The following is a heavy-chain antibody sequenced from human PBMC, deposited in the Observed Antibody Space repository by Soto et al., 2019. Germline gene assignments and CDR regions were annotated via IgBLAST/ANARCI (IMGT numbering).Heavy chain of an antibody. D-gene: IGHD3-16*01. Sequence: ESLKISCKGSGYTFTSHWIGWVRQMPGKGLEWMGIIFPGDSDTRYSPSFQGQVTISADKSINTAYLQWSSLKASDTAMYFCVRHGAYFDYWGQGTLVTAPQ. CDR1: GYTFTSHW. J-gene: IGHJ4*02. CDR2: IFPGDSDT. V-gene: IGHV5-51*01. CDR3: VRHGAYFDY.